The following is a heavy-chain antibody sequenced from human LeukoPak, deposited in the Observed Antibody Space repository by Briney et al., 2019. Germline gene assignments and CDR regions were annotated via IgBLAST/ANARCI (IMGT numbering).Heavy chain of an antibody. CDR2: INHSGST. D-gene: IGHD3-9*01. Sequence: PSGTLSLTCAVSGGSFSGYYWSWIRQPPGKGLEWIREINHSGSTNYNPSLKSRVTISVDTSKNQFSLKLSSVTAADTAVYYCARGDLLTGYYSWFDPWGQGTLVTVSS. CDR3: ARGDLLTGYYSWFDP. V-gene: IGHV4-34*01. CDR1: GGSFSGYY. J-gene: IGHJ5*02.